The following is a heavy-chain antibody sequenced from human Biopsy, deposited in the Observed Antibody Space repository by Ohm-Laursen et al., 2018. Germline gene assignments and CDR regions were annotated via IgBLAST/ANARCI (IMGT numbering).Heavy chain of an antibody. J-gene: IGHJ4*02. CDR3: ARKSFYESGGFDY. V-gene: IGHV1-2*02. Sequence: ASVKVSCKTPGGTFSNYGVNWVRQAPGQGLEWMGWSKPNHNTKYAEKFQDRVTLTRDTTTGTAYMELSSLRRDDTAIYYCARKSFYESGGFDYWGQGTLVSVS. CDR1: GGTFSNYG. D-gene: IGHD3-22*01. CDR2: SKPNHNT.